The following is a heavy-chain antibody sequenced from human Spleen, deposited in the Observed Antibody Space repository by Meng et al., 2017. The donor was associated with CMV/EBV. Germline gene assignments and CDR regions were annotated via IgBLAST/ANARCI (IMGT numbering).Heavy chain of an antibody. CDR3: AKAPYSSDWNAFDY. CDR1: GFPVSSNY. D-gene: IGHD6-19*01. CDR2: ISDGGTRT. V-gene: IGHV3-23*01. J-gene: IGHJ4*02. Sequence: ASGFPVSSNYMHWLRHAPGKGLEWVSVISDGGTRTYYEDSVKGRFTISRDNSKITQYLQMNSLRVEDTAVYYCAKAPYSSDWNAFDYSGQGTLVTVSS.